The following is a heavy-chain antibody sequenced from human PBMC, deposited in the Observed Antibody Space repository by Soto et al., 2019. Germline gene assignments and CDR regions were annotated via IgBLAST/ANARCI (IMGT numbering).Heavy chain of an antibody. J-gene: IGHJ4*02. D-gene: IGHD3-16*01. CDR3: AKDDYDYVWGSYPVLGFDY. CDR2: ISGSGGST. CDR1: GFTFSSYA. V-gene: IGHV3-23*01. Sequence: GGSLRLSCAASGFTFSSYAMSWVRQAPGKGLEWVSAISGSGGSTYYADSVKGRFTISRDNSKNTLYLQMNSLRAEDTAVYYCAKDDYDYVWGSYPVLGFDYWGQGTLVTVSS.